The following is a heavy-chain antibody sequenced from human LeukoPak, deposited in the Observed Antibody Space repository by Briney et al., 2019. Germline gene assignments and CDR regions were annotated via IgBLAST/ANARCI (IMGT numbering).Heavy chain of an antibody. V-gene: IGHV3-11*06. CDR2: ISSSSSYT. CDR3: ARDRGGSSPDY. J-gene: IGHJ4*02. D-gene: IGHD3-10*01. CDR1: GFTFSDYY. Sequence: GGSLRLFCAASGFTFSDYYMSWIRQAPGKGLEWVSYISSSSSYTNYADSVKGRFTISRDNAKNSLYLQMNSLRAEDTAVYYCARDRGGSSPDYWGQGTLVTVSS.